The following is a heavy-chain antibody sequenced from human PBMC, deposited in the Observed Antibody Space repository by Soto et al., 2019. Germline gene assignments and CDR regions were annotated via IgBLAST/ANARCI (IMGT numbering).Heavy chain of an antibody. V-gene: IGHV4-34*01. CDR3: ARGRYEYDYVWGSYRSRALAFDY. J-gene: IGHJ4*02. CDR2: INHSGSA. CDR1: GGSFSGYI. D-gene: IGHD3-16*02. Sequence: SETLSLTCDVYGGSFSGYIWTWIRQTPGKGLQWIGQINHSGSANYNPSLKSRVTISVHTSNSQFSLELSSVTAADTAVYYCARGRYEYDYVWGSYRSRALAFDYWGQGTLVTVS.